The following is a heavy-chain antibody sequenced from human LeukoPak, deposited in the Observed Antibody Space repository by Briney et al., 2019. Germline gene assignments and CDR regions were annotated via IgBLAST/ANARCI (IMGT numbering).Heavy chain of an antibody. V-gene: IGHV4-59*01. CDR3: AKVASGYPQDYYMDV. CDR1: GASISSSY. CDR2: IYYYGST. J-gene: IGHJ6*03. D-gene: IGHD3-22*01. Sequence: SETLSLTCTVSGASISSSYWSWIRQPPGKALEFIGYIYYYGSTNYNPSLKSRVTISLDTSKGHFSLNLSSVTAADTAVYYCAKVASGYPQDYYMDVWGKGTTVTVSS.